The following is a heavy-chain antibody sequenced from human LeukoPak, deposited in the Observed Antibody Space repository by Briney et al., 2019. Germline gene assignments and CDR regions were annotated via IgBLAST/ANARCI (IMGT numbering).Heavy chain of an antibody. D-gene: IGHD4-23*01. CDR2: IYSGGST. CDR3: ARDFGRWFIDY. CDR1: GSTVSSNY. J-gene: IGHJ4*02. Sequence: GGSLRLSCAASGSTVSSNYMSWVRQAPGKGLEWVSVIYSGGSTYYAESVKGSFTISRDNSKNTLYLQMNSLRAEDTAVYYCARDFGRWFIDYWGQGTLVTVSS. V-gene: IGHV3-66*01.